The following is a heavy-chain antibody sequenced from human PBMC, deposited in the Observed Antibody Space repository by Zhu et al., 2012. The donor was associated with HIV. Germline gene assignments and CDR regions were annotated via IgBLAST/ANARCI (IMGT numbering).Heavy chain of an antibody. D-gene: IGHD3-10*01. CDR1: GGSISSYY. CDR3: ARFPYGSGDLGWFDP. V-gene: IGHV4-4*09. J-gene: IGHJ5*02. CDR2: IYTSGST. Sequence: QVQLQESGPGLVKPSETLSLTCTVSGGSISSYYWSWIRQPPGKGLEWIGYIYTSGSTNYNPSLKSRVTISVDTSKNQFSLKLSSVTAAPTRPVYYCARFPYGSGDLGWFDPWGQGTLVIVSS.